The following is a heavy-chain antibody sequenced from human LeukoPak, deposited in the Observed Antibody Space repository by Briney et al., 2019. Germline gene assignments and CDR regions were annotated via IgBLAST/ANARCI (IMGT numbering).Heavy chain of an antibody. V-gene: IGHV4-34*01. D-gene: IGHD3-16*02. Sequence: SGTLSLTCAVYGGSFSGYYWSWIRQPPGKGLEWIGEINHSGSTNYNPSLKSRVTISVDTSKNQFSLKLSSVTAADTAVYYCARKGVIVSEPYYFDYWGQGTLVTVSS. CDR1: GGSFSGYY. CDR2: INHSGST. CDR3: ARKGVIVSEPYYFDY. J-gene: IGHJ4*02.